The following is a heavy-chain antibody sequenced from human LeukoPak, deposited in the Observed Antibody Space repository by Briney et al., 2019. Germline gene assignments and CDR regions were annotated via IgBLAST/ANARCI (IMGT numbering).Heavy chain of an antibody. CDR2: INPNSGDT. J-gene: IGHJ4*02. D-gene: IGHD6-13*01. CDR1: GYTLTDYS. CDR3: AGDAIAAAGAGL. V-gene: IGHV1-2*02. Sequence: ASVKVSCKPSGYTLTDYSIHWVRQAPGQGLEWMGWINPNSGDTDYAQKFQGTVTMTRDTSISTAYLEVSSRTSDDAAVYYCAGDAIAAAGAGLWGQGTLVSVSS.